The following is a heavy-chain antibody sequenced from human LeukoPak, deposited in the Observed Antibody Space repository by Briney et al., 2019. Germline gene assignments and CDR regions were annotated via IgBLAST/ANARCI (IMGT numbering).Heavy chain of an antibody. CDR1: GFSFSSYA. J-gene: IGHJ4*02. CDR2: ISSGGDRT. V-gene: IGHV3-23*01. CDR3: TREAIATGYAYD. D-gene: IGHD3-16*01. Sequence: GGSLRLSGAATGFSFSSYALSWVRQAPGKGLEWVSAISSGGDRTYYADSVTGRFTISRDNSKNMLFLQMSSLRAEDAAMYYCTREAIATGYAYDWGQGTLVTVFS.